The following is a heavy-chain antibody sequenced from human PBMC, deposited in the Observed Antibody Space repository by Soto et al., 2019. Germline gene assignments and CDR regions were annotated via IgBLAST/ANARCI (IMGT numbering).Heavy chain of an antibody. CDR2: ISSSSSTI. D-gene: IGHD4-17*01. Sequence: GGALRLSCAASGFTFSSYSMNWVRQAPGKGLEWVSYISSSSSTIYDADAVKGRFTISRDNAKNSLYLQMNSLRDEDTAVYYCARDIAGDYDYWGQGTLVTVSS. J-gene: IGHJ4*02. CDR3: ARDIAGDYDY. CDR1: GFTFSSYS. V-gene: IGHV3-48*02.